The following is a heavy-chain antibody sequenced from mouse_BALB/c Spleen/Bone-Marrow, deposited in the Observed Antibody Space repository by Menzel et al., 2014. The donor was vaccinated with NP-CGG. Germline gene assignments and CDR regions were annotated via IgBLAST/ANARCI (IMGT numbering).Heavy chain of an antibody. J-gene: IGHJ4*01. CDR3: ARPNMITGAMDY. CDR1: GFTFSIYG. D-gene: IGHD2-4*01. Sequence: EVLLVESGGGLVKPGGSLKLSCAASGFTFSIYGMSWVRQTPQKGLEWVGTISTDGSHTYYLDSVKGRFTISRDNAKNNLYLQMSSLRSEDTALYYCARPNMITGAMDYWGQGTSVTVSS. CDR2: ISTDGSHT. V-gene: IGHV5-9-2*01.